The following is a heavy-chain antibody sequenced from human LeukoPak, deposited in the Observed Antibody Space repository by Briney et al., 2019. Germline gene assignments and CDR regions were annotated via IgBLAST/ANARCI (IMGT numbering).Heavy chain of an antibody. CDR1: GGSFSGYY. CDR3: ARMTGTYCGGDCYSVPDYWYFDL. D-gene: IGHD2-21*02. CDR2: INHSGST. V-gene: IGHV4-34*01. Sequence: SETLSLTCAVYGGSFSGYYWSWIRQPPGKGLEWIGEINHSGSTNYNPSLKSRVTISVDTSKNQFSLKLSSVTAADTAVYYCARMTGTYCGGDCYSVPDYWYFDLWGQGTTVTVSS. J-gene: IGHJ6*02.